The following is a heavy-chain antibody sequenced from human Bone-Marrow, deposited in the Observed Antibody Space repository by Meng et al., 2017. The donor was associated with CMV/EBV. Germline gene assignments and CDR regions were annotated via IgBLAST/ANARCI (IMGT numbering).Heavy chain of an antibody. D-gene: IGHD1-26*01. CDR1: GFTFSSYA. CDR2: ISSNGGST. V-gene: IGHV3-64*02. CDR3: ASSGSSLSRGGMDV. Sequence: GGSLRLSYAASGFTFSSYAMHWVRQAPGKGLEYVSAISSNGGSTYYADSVKGRFTISRDNSKNTLYLQMGSLRAEDMAVYYCASSGSSLSRGGMDVWGQGTTVTVSS. J-gene: IGHJ6*02.